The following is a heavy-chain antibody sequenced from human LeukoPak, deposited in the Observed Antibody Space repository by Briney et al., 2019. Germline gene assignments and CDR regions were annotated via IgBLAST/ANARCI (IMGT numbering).Heavy chain of an antibody. V-gene: IGHV3-23*01. D-gene: IGHD6-19*01. Sequence: PGGSLRLSCAASGFIFNNYAMTWVRQAPGKGLEWVAVISASGGDTYYADSAKGRFTISRDNSKNTLYMQMNSLTDEDTAVYFCASPKYGTGWYGDYYGMVVWGQGTTVAVSS. CDR1: GFIFNNYA. J-gene: IGHJ6*02. CDR2: ISASGGDT. CDR3: ASPKYGTGWYGDYYGMVV.